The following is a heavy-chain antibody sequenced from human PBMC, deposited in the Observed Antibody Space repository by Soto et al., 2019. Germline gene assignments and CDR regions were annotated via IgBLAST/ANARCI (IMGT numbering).Heavy chain of an antibody. CDR1: GDSMSSGDYY. D-gene: IGHD5-18*01. Sequence: QVQLQESGPGLVKPSQTLSLTCTVSGDSMSSGDYYCSWIRHPPGKGLEWIGYIYYSGRTYYNPSLTSRVTISVDTSKNQFSLKLSSVTAADTAVYYCASQKLGYNTFDPWGQGTLVTVSS. CDR3: ASQKLGYNTFDP. V-gene: IGHV4-30-4*01. J-gene: IGHJ5*02. CDR2: IYYSGRT.